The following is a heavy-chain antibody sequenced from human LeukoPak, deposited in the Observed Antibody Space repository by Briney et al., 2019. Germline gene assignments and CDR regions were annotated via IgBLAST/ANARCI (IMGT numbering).Heavy chain of an antibody. CDR2: ISYDGSNK. Sequence: GGSLRLPCAASGFTFSSYAMHWVRQAPGKGLEWVAVISYDGSNKYYADSVKGRFTISRDNSKNTLYLQMNSLRAEDTAVYYCARDSPLSGYYYYYGMDVRAQGTTGTVS. CDR1: GFTFSSYA. J-gene: IGHJ6*02. V-gene: IGHV3-30*04. D-gene: IGHD5-12*01. CDR3: ARDSPLSGYYYYYGMDV.